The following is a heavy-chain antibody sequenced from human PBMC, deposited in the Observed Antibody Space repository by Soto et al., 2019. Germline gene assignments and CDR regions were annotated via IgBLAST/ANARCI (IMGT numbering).Heavy chain of an antibody. CDR2: ISGYNGNT. Sequence: QVQLVQSGAQVKKPGASVKVSCKASGYIFTNYGISWVRQAPGQGLEWMGWISGYNGNTKFAQKLQGRLTMTTDTPTSXAYMERRSLRSDDTAVYYCARDPSFFVAAAAPDYYYYVMDVWGQGTTVTVSS. CDR1: GYIFTNYG. J-gene: IGHJ6*02. V-gene: IGHV1-18*01. D-gene: IGHD6-13*01. CDR3: ARDPSFFVAAAAPDYYYYVMDV.